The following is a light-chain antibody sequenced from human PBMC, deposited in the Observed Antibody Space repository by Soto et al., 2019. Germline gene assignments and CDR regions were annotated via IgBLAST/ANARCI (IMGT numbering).Light chain of an antibody. J-gene: IGLJ1*01. CDR2: ETN. CDR1: SSDIGNNY. Sequence: QSVLTQPPSVSAAPGQKVTLSCFGSSSDIGNNYVSWYQHLPGTAPKLLIYETNKRHSGIPDRFSGSESGTSATLDITGLQAGDEADYYCGTWDNSLSADVFGTGTKVTVL. V-gene: IGLV1-51*02. CDR3: GTWDNSLSADV.